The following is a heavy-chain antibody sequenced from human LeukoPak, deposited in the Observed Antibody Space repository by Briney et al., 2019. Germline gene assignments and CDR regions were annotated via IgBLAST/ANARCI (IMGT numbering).Heavy chain of an antibody. Sequence: ASVKVSCKASGYTFTSYDINWVRQATGQGLEWMGWMNPNSGNTGYAQKFQGRVTMTRNTSISTAYMELSSLRSEDTAVYYCARRYFDWLSPYYYYGMDVWGQGTLVTVSS. CDR2: MNPNSGNT. V-gene: IGHV1-8*01. CDR1: GYTFTSYD. CDR3: ARRYFDWLSPYYYYGMDV. J-gene: IGHJ6*02. D-gene: IGHD3-9*01.